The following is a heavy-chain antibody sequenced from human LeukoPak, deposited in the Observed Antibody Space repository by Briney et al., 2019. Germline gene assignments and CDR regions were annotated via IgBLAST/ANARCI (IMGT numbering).Heavy chain of an antibody. Sequence: PGGSLRLSCAASGFTVTNFAIGWVRQAPGKGLEWVAAIGGDADGTTYPDRVRGRFFLSRDSSKNTLYLQMNVLTVEDTAVYHCANPSGEGWFYFPYWGQGTPVTVSS. J-gene: IGHJ4*02. CDR3: ANPSGEGWFYFPY. CDR2: IGGDADGT. D-gene: IGHD3-10*01. V-gene: IGHV3-23*01. CDR1: GFTVTNFA.